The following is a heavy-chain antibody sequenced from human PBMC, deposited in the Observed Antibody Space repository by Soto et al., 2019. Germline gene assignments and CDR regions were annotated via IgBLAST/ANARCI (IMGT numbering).Heavy chain of an antibody. CDR3: ARTRSGYDWVLDFDY. CDR2: IYYSGST. D-gene: IGHD5-12*01. V-gene: IGHV4-28*01. J-gene: IGHJ4*02. Sequence: PSETLSLTCAVSGFSISSSNWWGWIRQAPGKGLEWIGYIYYSGSTYYNPSLKSRVTMSVDASKNQFSLKLSSVTAVDTAVYYCARTRSGYDWVLDFDYWGQGTLVTVSS. CDR1: GFSISSSNW.